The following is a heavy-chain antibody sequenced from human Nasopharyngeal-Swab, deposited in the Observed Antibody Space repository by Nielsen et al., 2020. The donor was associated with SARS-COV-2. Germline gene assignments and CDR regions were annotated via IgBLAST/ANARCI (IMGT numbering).Heavy chain of an antibody. CDR3: ARGGDPREVVAATDCFDP. D-gene: IGHD2-15*01. J-gene: IGHJ5*02. CDR2: INPGGGSA. V-gene: IGHV1-46*01. CDR1: GYTFTRYY. Sequence: ASVKLSCNASGYTFTRYYIHLVRQAPGQGLEWMGIINPGGGSARYSQNFQGRVTMTRYTSTTTVYMELSSLRSEDTAVYYCARGGDPREVVAATDCFDPWGQGTLVTVSS.